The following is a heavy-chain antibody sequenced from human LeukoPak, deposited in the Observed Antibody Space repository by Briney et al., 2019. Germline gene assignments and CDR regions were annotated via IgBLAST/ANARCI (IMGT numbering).Heavy chain of an antibody. CDR1: GYSISGGYY. J-gene: IGHJ4*02. CDR2: IYHSGNT. D-gene: IGHD3-16*01. V-gene: IGHV4-38-2*02. Sequence: ASETLSLTCTVSGYSISGGYYWGWIRQPPGKGLEWIGTIYHSGNTYYNPSLKSRVTISIDTSKNQSSLKLRSVTATDTAVYYCARVRRSRLAELDYWGQGTLVTVSS. CDR3: ARVRRSRLAELDY.